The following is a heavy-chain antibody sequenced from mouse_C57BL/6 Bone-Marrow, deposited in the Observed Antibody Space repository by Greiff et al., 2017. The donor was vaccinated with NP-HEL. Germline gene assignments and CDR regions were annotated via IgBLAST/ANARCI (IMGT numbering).Heavy chain of an antibody. V-gene: IGHV1-22*01. Sequence: EVQLHQSGPELVKPGASVKMSCKASGYTFTDYNMHWVKQSHGKSLEWIGYINPNNGGTSYNQKFKGKATLTVNKSSSTAYMELRSLTSEDSAVYYCARSNCPEFITTGGYWGQGTTLTVSS. CDR3: ARSNCPEFITTGGY. CDR2: INPNNGGT. CDR1: GYTFTDYN. D-gene: IGHD1-1*01. J-gene: IGHJ2*01.